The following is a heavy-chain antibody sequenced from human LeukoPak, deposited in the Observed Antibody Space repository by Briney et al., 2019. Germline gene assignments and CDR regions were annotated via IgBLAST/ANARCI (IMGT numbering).Heavy chain of an antibody. Sequence: GGSLRLSCAASGFTFSSYEMNWVRQAPGKGLEWVSYISSSGSTIYYADSVKGRFTISRDNAKNSLYLQTNSLRAEDTAVYYCARDRIAVAGLDYWGQGTLVTVSS. CDR1: GFTFSSYE. CDR2: ISSSGSTI. V-gene: IGHV3-48*03. D-gene: IGHD6-19*01. J-gene: IGHJ4*02. CDR3: ARDRIAVAGLDY.